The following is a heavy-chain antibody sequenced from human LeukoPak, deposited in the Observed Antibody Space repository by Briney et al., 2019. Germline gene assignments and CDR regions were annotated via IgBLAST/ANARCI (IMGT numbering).Heavy chain of an antibody. J-gene: IGHJ4*02. D-gene: IGHD3-22*01. CDR2: IWYDGSNK. CDR1: GFTFSSYG. Sequence: GGSLRLSCAASGFTFSSYGMHWVRQAPGKGLEWVAVIWYDGSNKYYADSVKGRFTISRDNSKNTLYLQMNSLRAEDTAVYYCARDRYYDSSGYYADYWGQGTPVTVSS. CDR3: ARDRYYDSSGYYADY. V-gene: IGHV3-33*01.